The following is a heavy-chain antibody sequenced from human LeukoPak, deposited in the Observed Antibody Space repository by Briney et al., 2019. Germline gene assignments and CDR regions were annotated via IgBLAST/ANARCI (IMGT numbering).Heavy chain of an antibody. J-gene: IGHJ5*02. CDR2: INPNSGGT. CDR1: GYTFNGYY. D-gene: IGHD6-19*01. Sequence: ASVKVSCKSSGYTFNGYYMHWVRQAPGQGLEWMGWINPNSGGTNYAQKFQGRVTMTRDTSISTAYMELSRLRSDDTAVYYCARDSDSSGWYREFDPWGQGTLVTVSS. CDR3: ARDSDSSGWYREFDP. V-gene: IGHV1-2*02.